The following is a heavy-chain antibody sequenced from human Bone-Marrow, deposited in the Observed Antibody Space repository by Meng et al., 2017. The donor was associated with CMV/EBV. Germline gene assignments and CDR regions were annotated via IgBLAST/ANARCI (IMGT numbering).Heavy chain of an antibody. J-gene: IGHJ4*02. Sequence: GSLRLSCAASRFTFSSYWMHWVRQAPGKGLEWIGSIYHSGITFYNPSLKSRITISVDRSKNFFPLNLSSVPAADTAVYYCTRGVGATFGPIDCWGQGTLVTVS. D-gene: IGHD1-26*01. CDR1: RFTFSSYW. CDR3: TRGVGATFGPIDC. V-gene: IGHV4-38-2*01. CDR2: IYHSGIT.